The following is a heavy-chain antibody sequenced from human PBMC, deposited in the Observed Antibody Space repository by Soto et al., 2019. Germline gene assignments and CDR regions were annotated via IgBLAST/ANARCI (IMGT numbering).Heavy chain of an antibody. CDR2: INPNSGGT. Sequence: ASVKVSCKASGYTFTGYYMHWVRQAPGQGLEWMGWINPNSGGTNYAQKFQGWVTMTRDTSISTAYMELSRLRSDDTAVYYCARSGWIAVAGTNPSSLVDYWGQGTLVTVSS. CDR3: ARSGWIAVAGTNPSSLVDY. V-gene: IGHV1-2*04. D-gene: IGHD6-13*01. CDR1: GYTFTGYY. J-gene: IGHJ4*02.